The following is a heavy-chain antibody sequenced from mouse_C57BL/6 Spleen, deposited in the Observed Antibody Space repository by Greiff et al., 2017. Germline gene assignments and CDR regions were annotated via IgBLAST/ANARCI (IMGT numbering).Heavy chain of an antibody. CDR3: ARGRYYGSSCYWYFDV. CDR1: GYTFTSYG. J-gene: IGHJ1*03. D-gene: IGHD1-1*01. Sequence: QVHVKQSGAELARPGASVKLSCKASGYTFTSYGISWVKQRTGQGLEWIGEIYPRSGNTYYNEKFKGKATLTADKSSSTAYMELRSLTSEDSAVYFCARGRYYGSSCYWYFDVWGTGTTVTVSS. CDR2: IYPRSGNT. V-gene: IGHV1-81*01.